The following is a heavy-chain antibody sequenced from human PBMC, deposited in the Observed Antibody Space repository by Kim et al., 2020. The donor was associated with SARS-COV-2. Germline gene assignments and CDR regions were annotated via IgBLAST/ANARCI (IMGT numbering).Heavy chain of an antibody. CDR2: IKQDGSEK. J-gene: IGHJ4*02. V-gene: IGHV3-7*01. D-gene: IGHD3-16*01. CDR3: ARDVGARVASFDY. Sequence: GGSLRLSCAASGFTFSSYWMSWVRQAPGKGLEWVANIKQDGSEKYYVDSVKGRFTISRDNAKNSLYLQMNSLRAEDTAVYYCARDVGARVASFDYWGQGTLVTVSS. CDR1: GFTFSSYW.